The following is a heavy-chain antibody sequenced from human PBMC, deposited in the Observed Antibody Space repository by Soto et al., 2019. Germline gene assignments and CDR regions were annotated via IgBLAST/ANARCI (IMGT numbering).Heavy chain of an antibody. D-gene: IGHD6-6*01. J-gene: IGHJ4*02. Sequence: QVQLVESGGGVVQPGRSLRLSCAASGFTFSSYAMHWVRQAPGKGLEWVAVISYDGSNKYYADSVKGRFTISRDNSKNTLYLQMNSLRAEDTAVYYCARGARVYSSSEFDYWGQGTLVTVSS. CDR3: ARGARVYSSSEFDY. CDR1: GFTFSSYA. CDR2: ISYDGSNK. V-gene: IGHV3-30-3*01.